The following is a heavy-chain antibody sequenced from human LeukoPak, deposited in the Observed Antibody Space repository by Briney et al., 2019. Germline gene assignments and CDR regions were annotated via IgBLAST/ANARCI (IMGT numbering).Heavy chain of an antibody. CDR3: TTDFGGDYPNDY. D-gene: IGHD4-17*01. J-gene: IGHJ4*02. CDR1: GFTFSDAW. CDR2: IKSKTDGGTT. Sequence: PGGSLRLSCAASGFTFSDAWMSWVRQAPGKGLEWVGRIKSKTDGGTTDYAAPVKGRFTISRDDSKNTLYLQMNSLKTEDTAVYYCTTDFGGDYPNDYWGQGTLVTVSS. V-gene: IGHV3-15*01.